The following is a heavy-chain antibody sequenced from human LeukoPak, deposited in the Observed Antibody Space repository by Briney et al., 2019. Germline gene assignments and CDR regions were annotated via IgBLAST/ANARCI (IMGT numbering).Heavy chain of an antibody. V-gene: IGHV4-34*01. CDR1: GGSFSGYY. Sequence: SETLSLTCAVYGGSFSGYYWSWIRQPPGKGLEWSGEINHSGSTNYNPSLKSRVTISVDTSKNQFSLKLTYVTAADTAVYYCAREDSSGWTYFDYWGQGTLVTVSS. CDR2: INHSGST. CDR3: AREDSSGWTYFDY. J-gene: IGHJ4*02. D-gene: IGHD6-19*01.